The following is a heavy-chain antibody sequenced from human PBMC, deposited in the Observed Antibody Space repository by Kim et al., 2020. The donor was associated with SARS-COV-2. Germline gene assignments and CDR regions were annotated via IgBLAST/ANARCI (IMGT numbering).Heavy chain of an antibody. D-gene: IGHD1-26*01. Sequence: SETLSLTCAVYGGSFSGYYWSWIRQPPGKGLEWIGEINHSGSTNYNPSLKSRVTISVDTSKNQFSLKLSSVTAADTAVYYCARGVVGAIDYWGQGTLVTVSS. V-gene: IGHV4-34*01. CDR2: INHSGST. CDR1: GGSFSGYY. J-gene: IGHJ4*02. CDR3: ARGVVGAIDY.